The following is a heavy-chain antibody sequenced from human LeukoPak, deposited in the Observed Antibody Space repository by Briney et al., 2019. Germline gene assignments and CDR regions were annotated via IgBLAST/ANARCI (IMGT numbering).Heavy chain of an antibody. CDR3: ARDGLPYYDSSGYYYFDY. CDR2: VYYSGTT. D-gene: IGHD3-22*01. Sequence: PSETLSLTCTVSGGSISSFYWSWIRQPPGKGLEWIGCVYYSGTTNYNPSLKSRVTISGDTSKNQLSLKLSSVTAADTAVYYCARDGLPYYDSSGYYYFDYWGQGTLVTVSS. J-gene: IGHJ4*02. V-gene: IGHV4-59*01. CDR1: GGSISSFY.